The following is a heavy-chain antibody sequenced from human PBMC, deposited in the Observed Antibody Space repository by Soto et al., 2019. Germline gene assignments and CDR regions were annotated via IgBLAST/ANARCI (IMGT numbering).Heavy chain of an antibody. Sequence: GGSLRLSCAASGFTFSSYWMSWVRQAPGKGLEWVANIKQDGSEKYYVDSVKGRFTISRDNAKNSLYLQMNSLRAEDTAVYYCARYFEYYDFWSGYYPCCFDYWGQGTLVT. CDR3: ARYFEYYDFWSGYYPCCFDY. D-gene: IGHD3-3*01. CDR1: GFTFSSYW. CDR2: IKQDGSEK. V-gene: IGHV3-7*01. J-gene: IGHJ4*02.